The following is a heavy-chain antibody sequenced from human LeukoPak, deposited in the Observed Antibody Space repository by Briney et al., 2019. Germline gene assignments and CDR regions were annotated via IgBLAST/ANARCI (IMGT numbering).Heavy chain of an antibody. J-gene: IGHJ4*02. D-gene: IGHD2-8*02. V-gene: IGHV3-53*05. Sequence: GGSLRLSCAASGFTVSSHYMSWVRQAPGKGLEWVSVIHSGGSTYYADSVKGRFTISRDNAKNSLYLQMNSLRAEDTALYYCAKVSLNWDFDYWGQGALVTVSS. CDR3: AKVSLNWDFDY. CDR2: IHSGGST. CDR1: GFTVSSHY.